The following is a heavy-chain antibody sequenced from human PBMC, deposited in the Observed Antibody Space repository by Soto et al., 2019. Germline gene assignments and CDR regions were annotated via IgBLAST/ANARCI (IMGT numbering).Heavy chain of an antibody. CDR1: GYSFTDYH. J-gene: IGHJ4*02. D-gene: IGHD6-19*01. V-gene: IGHV1-3*01. Sequence: QVQLVQSGAEVKKPGASVKVSCKASGYSFTDYHLHWVRQAPGQRPEWMGLVNAGNGNTKYSQNFQDRLTMTRDTSATTAYMELTSLRSEDTAIYYCARRLGAVTGPFDYWGQGTRVTVSS. CDR2: VNAGNGNT. CDR3: ARRLGAVTGPFDY.